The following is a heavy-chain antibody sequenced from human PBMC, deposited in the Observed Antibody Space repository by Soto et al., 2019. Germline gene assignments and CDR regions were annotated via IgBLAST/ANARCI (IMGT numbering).Heavy chain of an antibody. CDR2: MNPNNGNA. CDR3: ARTKERSCPNYLDS. V-gene: IGHV1-8*01. CDR1: GYTFITYD. Sequence: ASVKVSCKASGYTFITYDINWVRQAAGQGLEWRGWMNPNNGNAGYAQKFQGRVTMTRNTCRSTAYMELGSLRCDDTAVYFCARTKERSCPNYLDSWGQGSLVTVSS. D-gene: IGHD6-25*01. J-gene: IGHJ4*02.